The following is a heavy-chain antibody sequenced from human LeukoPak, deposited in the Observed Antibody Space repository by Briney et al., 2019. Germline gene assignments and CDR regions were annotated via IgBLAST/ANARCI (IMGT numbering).Heavy chain of an antibody. J-gene: IGHJ3*02. CDR3: ARVSYYYDSSTYAFDI. CDR1: GFTFSRYW. CDR2: VSGDGRAT. Sequence: GGSLRLSCAASGFTFSRYWMHWIRQAPGEGLVWVSRVSGDGRATPYADSVRGRFTISRDNARNTMYLLMNSLRPEDTAVYYCARVSYYYDSSTYAFDIWGQGTTVIVSS. V-gene: IGHV3-74*01. D-gene: IGHD3-22*01.